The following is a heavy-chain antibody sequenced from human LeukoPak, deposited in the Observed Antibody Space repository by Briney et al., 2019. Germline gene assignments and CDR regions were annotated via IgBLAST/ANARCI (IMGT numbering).Heavy chain of an antibody. CDR1: GDSISSSSYY. V-gene: IGHV4-39*01. J-gene: IGHJ4*02. CDR2: IYYSGSN. CDR3: ARHSNGGCTSTRCHIDY. D-gene: IGHD2-2*01. Sequence: SETLSLTCTVSGDSISSSSYYWGWIRQPPGRGLEWIGTIYYSGSNYYNSSLKSRVTMSVDTSKNQFSLNLSSVTAADTAVYYCARHSNGGCTSTRCHIDYWGQGTLVTVSS.